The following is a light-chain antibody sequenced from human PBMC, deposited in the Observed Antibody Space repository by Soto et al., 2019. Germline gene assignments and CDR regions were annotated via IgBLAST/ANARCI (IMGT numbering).Light chain of an antibody. CDR2: DAS. Sequence: EIVLTQSPATLSLSPGERATLSCRASQSVGSSLAWYQQKPGQAPRLLIYDASHRATGIPARFSGSGSGTDFTLTISSLESEDFAVYYCLQRGDWPPLTFGQGTKVEIK. CDR1: QSVGSS. J-gene: IGKJ1*01. V-gene: IGKV3-11*01. CDR3: LQRGDWPPLT.